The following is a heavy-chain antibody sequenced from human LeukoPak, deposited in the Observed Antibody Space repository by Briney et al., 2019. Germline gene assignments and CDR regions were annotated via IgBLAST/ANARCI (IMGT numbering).Heavy chain of an antibody. CDR1: GWTFSTYS. CDR2: ISSSSSYI. J-gene: IGHJ5*02. Sequence: GGSLRLSCAASGWTFSTYSRNWVRQAPGKGLEWVSAISSSSSYIYYADSVKGRFTISRDNAKNSLDLQMNSLRAEDPAVYYCARAVGSSSSWGQGTLVTVSS. CDR3: ARAVGSSSS. D-gene: IGHD6-6*01. V-gene: IGHV3-21*01.